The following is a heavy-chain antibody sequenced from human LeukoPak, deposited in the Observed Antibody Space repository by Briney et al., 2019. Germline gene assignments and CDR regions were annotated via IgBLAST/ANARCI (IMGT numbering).Heavy chain of an antibody. V-gene: IGHV3-30-3*01. CDR3: ARGSTNFDY. D-gene: IGHD2-2*01. J-gene: IGHJ4*02. Sequence: TGGSLRLYCAASGFTFSSYAMHWVRQAPGKGLEWVAVISYDGSNKYYADSVKGRFTISRDNSKNTLYLQMNSLRAEDTAVYYCARGSTNFDYWGQGTLVTVSS. CDR2: ISYDGSNK. CDR1: GFTFSSYA.